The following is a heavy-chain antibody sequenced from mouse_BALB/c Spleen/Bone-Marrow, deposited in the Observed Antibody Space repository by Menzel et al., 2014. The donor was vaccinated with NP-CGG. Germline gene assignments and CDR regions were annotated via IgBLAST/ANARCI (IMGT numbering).Heavy chain of an antibody. D-gene: IGHD2-10*02. CDR3: AREYGNCWFAY. V-gene: IGHV5-17*02. Sequence: RVESGGGLVQPGGSRKLSCAASGFTFSSFGMHWVRQAPEKGLEWVAYISSGSSTIYYADTVKGRFTISRDNPKXTLFLQMTSLRSEDTAMYYCAREYGNCWFAYWGQGTLVTVSA. CDR1: GFTFSSFG. CDR2: ISSGSSTI. J-gene: IGHJ3*01.